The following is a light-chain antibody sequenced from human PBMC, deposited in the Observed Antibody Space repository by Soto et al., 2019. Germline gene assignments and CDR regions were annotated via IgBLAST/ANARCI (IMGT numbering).Light chain of an antibody. CDR2: GAS. CDR3: LQFDVSPLYT. V-gene: IGKV3-20*01. CDR1: QSAFSNY. J-gene: IGKJ2*01. Sequence: EIVLTQSPGTLSFSPGERATLSCRATQSAFSNYIGWYQQKPGQAPRRLIFGASIRATGIPERFSGSGSGTDFSLTIIRLEPEDFAMYYCLQFDVSPLYTFGQGTKVDIK.